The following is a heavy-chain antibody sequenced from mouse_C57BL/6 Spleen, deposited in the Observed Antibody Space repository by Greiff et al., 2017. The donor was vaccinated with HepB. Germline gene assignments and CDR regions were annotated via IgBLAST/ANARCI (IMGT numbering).Heavy chain of an antibody. J-gene: IGHJ2*01. CDR3: ARFTTVVAHYFDY. CDR2: ISDGGSYT. CDR1: GFTFSSYA. V-gene: IGHV5-4*01. D-gene: IGHD1-1*01. Sequence: EVQLVESGGGLVKPGGSLKLSCAASGFTFSSYAMSWVRQTPEKRLEWVATISDGGSYTYYPDNVKGRFTISRDNAKNNLYLQMSHLKSEDTAMYYCARFTTVVAHYFDYWGQGTTLTVSS.